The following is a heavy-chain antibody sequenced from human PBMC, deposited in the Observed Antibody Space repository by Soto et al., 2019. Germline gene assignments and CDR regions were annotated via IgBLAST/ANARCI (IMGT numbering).Heavy chain of an antibody. D-gene: IGHD3-3*01. CDR2: IYYSGST. V-gene: IGHV4-31*03. CDR1: GGSISSGGYY. J-gene: IGHJ6*02. CDR3: ARDVYDFWTPTGQTRYYGMDV. Sequence: PSETLSLTCTVSGGSISSGGYYWSWIRQHPGKGLEWIGYIYYSGSTYYNPSLKSRVTISVDTSKNQFSLKLSSVTAADTAVYYCARDVYDFWTPTGQTRYYGMDVWGQGTTVTVSS.